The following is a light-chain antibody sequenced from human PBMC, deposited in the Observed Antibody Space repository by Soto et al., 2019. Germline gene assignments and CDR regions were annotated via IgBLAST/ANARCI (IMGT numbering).Light chain of an antibody. CDR2: GAS. J-gene: IGKJ1*01. CDR3: QQYGGSPPT. V-gene: IGKV3-20*01. Sequence: EIVLTQSPGTLSLSPGERATLSCRASQSVSSNYLAWYQRKPGQAPRLLIYGASSRATDIPDRFSGSGSGTDFTFTITRLEPEDFAVYFCQQYGGSPPTFGQGTKVEIK. CDR1: QSVSSNY.